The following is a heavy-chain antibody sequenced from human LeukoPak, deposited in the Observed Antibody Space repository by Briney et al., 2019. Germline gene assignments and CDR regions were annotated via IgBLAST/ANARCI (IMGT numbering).Heavy chain of an antibody. Sequence: GGSLTLSCAASGFTFSSYAMHWVRQAPGKGLEYVSAISSNGGSTYYANSVKGRFTISRDNSKNTLYLQMGSLRAEDMAVYYCARDGQLWFGELSYFDYWGQGTLVTVSS. J-gene: IGHJ4*02. V-gene: IGHV3-64*01. CDR3: ARDGQLWFGELSYFDY. D-gene: IGHD3-10*01. CDR1: GFTFSSYA. CDR2: ISSNGGST.